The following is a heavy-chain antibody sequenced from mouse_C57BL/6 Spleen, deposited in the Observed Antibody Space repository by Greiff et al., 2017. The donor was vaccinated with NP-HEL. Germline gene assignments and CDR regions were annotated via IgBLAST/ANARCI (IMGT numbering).Heavy chain of an antibody. D-gene: IGHD3-2*02. CDR1: GYTFTSYW. CDR3: ARQLRLGDYAMDY. J-gene: IGHJ4*01. Sequence: VQLQQPGAELVMPGASVKLSCKASGYTFTSYWMHWVKQRPGQGLEWIGEIDPSDSYTNYNQKFKGKSTLTVDKSSSTAYMQLSSLTSEDSAVYYCARQLRLGDYAMDYWGQGTSVTVSS. CDR2: IDPSDSYT. V-gene: IGHV1-69*01.